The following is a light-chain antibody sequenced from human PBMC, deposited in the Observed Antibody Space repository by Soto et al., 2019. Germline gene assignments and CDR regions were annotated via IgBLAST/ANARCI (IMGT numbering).Light chain of an antibody. CDR2: DVS. V-gene: IGLV2-11*01. CDR3: CSYAGSYTHYV. J-gene: IGLJ1*01. CDR1: SSDVGVYNY. Sequence: QSALTQPRSVSGSPGQSVTISCTGTSSDVGVYNYVSWYQQHPGKAPKLMIYDVSKRPSGVPDRFSGAKSGNKASLTISGLQSEDEADYYCCSYAGSYTHYVFGTGTKLTVL.